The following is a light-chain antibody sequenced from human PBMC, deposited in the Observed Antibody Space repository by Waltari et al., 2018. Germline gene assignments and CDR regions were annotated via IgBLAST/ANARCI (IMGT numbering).Light chain of an antibody. V-gene: IGKV2-28*01. J-gene: IGKJ3*01. CDR3: MQALQTPFT. CDR2: LGS. Sequence: DIVMTQSPLSLPVTPVEPASISCRSSQSLLHSNGYNYLDWYLQKPGPSPQLLIYLGSNRASGVPDRFSGSGSGTDFTLKISRVEAEDVGVYYCMQALQTPFTFGPGTKVDIK. CDR1: QSLLHSNGYNY.